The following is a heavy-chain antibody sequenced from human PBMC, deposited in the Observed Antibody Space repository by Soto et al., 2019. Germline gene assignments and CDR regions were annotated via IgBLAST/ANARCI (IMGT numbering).Heavy chain of an antibody. CDR1: GFTFSSYA. CDR3: ARQLSSNFDY. D-gene: IGHD3-16*01. Sequence: GGSLRLSCAPSGFTFSSYAMHWVRQAPGKGLEWVAVIWYDGSNKNYADSVKGRFIISRDNSKNTLYLQMNSLRAEDTAVYYCARQLSSNFDYWGQGTLVTVSS. V-gene: IGHV3-33*01. J-gene: IGHJ4*02. CDR2: IWYDGSNK.